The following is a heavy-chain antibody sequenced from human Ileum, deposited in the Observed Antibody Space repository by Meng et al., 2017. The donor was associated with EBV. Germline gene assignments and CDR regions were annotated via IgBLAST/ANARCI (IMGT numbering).Heavy chain of an antibody. CDR2: IHYTGRS. V-gene: IGHV4-61*08. D-gene: IGHD5-24*01. J-gene: IGHJ4*02. CDR3: ARDRGGYNVIDY. CDR1: GGSGGSGGDS. Sequence: VQRRESAPSRGRPPGPRALTWTVTGGSGGSGGDSGSWIRQPPGKGLEWIGYIHYTGRSNYNPSLKSRVTISVDTSKNQFSLRLSSVTAADTAVYYCARDRGGYNVIDYWGQGTLVTVSS.